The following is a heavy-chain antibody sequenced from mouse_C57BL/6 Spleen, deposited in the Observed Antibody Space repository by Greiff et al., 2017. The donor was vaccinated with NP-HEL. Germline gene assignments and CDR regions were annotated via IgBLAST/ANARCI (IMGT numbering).Heavy chain of an antibody. CDR2: IYPRDGST. CDR3: ARRYYGSYYAMDY. Sequence: VQLQQSGPELVKPGASVKLSCKASGYTFTSYDINWVKQRPGQGLEWIGWIYPRDGSTKYNEKFKGKATLTVDTSSSTAYMELHSLTSEDSAVYFCARRYYGSYYAMDYWGQGTSVTVSS. D-gene: IGHD1-1*01. CDR1: GYTFTSYD. J-gene: IGHJ4*01. V-gene: IGHV1-85*01.